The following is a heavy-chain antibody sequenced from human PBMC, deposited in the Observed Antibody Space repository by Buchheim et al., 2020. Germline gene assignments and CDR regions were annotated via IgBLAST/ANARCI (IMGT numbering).Heavy chain of an antibody. CDR1: GFTFSSYG. D-gene: IGHD3-10*01. V-gene: IGHV3-33*01. CDR2: IWYDGSNK. CDR3: ARDPYYGSGSQDYYYYGMDV. J-gene: IGHJ6*02. Sequence: QVQLVESGGGVVQPGRSLRLSCAASGFTFSSYGMHWVRQAPGKGLEWVAVIWYDGSNKYYADSVKGRFTISRDNSKNTLYLQMNSLRAEDTAVYYCARDPYYGSGSQDYYYYGMDVWGQGTT.